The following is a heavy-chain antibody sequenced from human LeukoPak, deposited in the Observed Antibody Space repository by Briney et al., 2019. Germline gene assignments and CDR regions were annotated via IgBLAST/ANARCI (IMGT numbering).Heavy chain of an antibody. CDR3: ASARPQAGTLYY. CDR1: GFTFSNYW. D-gene: IGHD6-13*01. V-gene: IGHV3-7*01. CDR2: IKQDESEK. J-gene: IGHJ4*02. Sequence: GGSLRLSCVFSGFTFSNYWMSWVRQAPGKGLEWVANIKQDESEKHYVDSVKGRFTISRDNAKNSLYLQMNSLRAEDTAVYYCASARPQAGTLYYWGQGTLVTVSS.